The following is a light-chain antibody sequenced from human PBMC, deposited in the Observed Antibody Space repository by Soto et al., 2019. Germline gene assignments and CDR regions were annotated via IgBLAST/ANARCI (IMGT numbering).Light chain of an antibody. CDR2: AAS. CDR1: QDIRNF. CDR3: QKYSSVPV. V-gene: IGKV1-27*01. Sequence: DIQMTKSPTSLSASVGDRVTITCRASQDIRNFVAWYQQKPGKAPKLLIYAASTLQSGVPSRFSGSGSGTDFTLTINGLQPEDLATYSCQKYSSVPVFGPGTKVQIK. J-gene: IGKJ3*01.